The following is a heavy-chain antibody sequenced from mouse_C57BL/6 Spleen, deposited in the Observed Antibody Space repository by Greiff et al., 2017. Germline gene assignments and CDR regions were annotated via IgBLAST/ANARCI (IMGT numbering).Heavy chain of an antibody. CDR2: IDPSDSYT. D-gene: IGHD4-1*02. Sequence: QVQLQQPGAELVMPGASVKLSCKASGYTFTSYWMHWVKQRPGQGLEWIGEIDPSDSYTNYNQKFKGKSTLTVDKSASTAYMQLRSLTSEDSAVYYCARSTGTAYFDYWGQGTTLTVSS. CDR1: GYTFTSYW. J-gene: IGHJ2*01. CDR3: ARSTGTAYFDY. V-gene: IGHV1-69*01.